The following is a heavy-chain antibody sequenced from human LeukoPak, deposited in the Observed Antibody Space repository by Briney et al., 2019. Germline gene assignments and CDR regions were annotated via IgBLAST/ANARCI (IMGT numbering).Heavy chain of an antibody. V-gene: IGHV1-2*06. CDR1: GYTFTGYY. CDR2: INPNSGGT. J-gene: IGHJ3*02. Sequence: ASVKVSCKASGYTFTGYYMHWVRQAPGQGLEWMGRINPNSGGTNYAQKFQGRVTMTRDTSISTAYMELSSLRSEDTAVYYCARDKYVDAFDIWGQGTMVTVSS. CDR3: ARDKYVDAFDI. D-gene: IGHD2/OR15-2a*01.